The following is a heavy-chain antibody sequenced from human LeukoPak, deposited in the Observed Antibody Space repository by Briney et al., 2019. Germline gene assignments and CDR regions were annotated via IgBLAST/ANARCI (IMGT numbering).Heavy chain of an antibody. J-gene: IGHJ4*02. D-gene: IGHD1-26*01. CDR3: ARDPSGSYAY. Sequence: AGGSLRLSCAASGFTFSSHEINWVRQAPGKGLEWVSYISNSGSTKHYADSVKGRFTISRDNSKNTLYLQMNSLRAEDTAVYYCARDPSGSYAYWGQGTLVTVSS. CDR1: GFTFSSHE. CDR2: ISNSGSTK. V-gene: IGHV3-48*03.